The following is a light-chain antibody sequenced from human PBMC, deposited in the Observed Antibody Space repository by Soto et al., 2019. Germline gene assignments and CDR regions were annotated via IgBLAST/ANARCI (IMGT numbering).Light chain of an antibody. V-gene: IGLV2-14*03. CDR1: SSDVGGYNY. CDR3: KSYTSSSTYV. CDR2: DVN. Sequence: QYALTQPASVSGSPGQSITISCTGTSSDVGGYNYVSWYQHNPGKAPKLMMYDVNNRPSGVSNRFSGSKSGNAASLTISGLQAEDEADYFCKSYTSSSTYVFGTGTKLTVL. J-gene: IGLJ1*01.